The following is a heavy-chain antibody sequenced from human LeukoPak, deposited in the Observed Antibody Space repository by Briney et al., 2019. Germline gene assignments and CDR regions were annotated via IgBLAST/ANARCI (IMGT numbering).Heavy chain of an antibody. CDR1: GGTFSSYT. V-gene: IGHV1-69*04. D-gene: IGHD3-22*01. Sequence: GASVKVSCKASGGTFSSYTISWVRQAPGQGLEWMGRIIPILGITNYAQKFQGRVTITADKSTSTAYMELSSRRSEDTAVYYCAREGPTMIVLADAFDIWGQGTMVTVSS. CDR2: IIPILGIT. J-gene: IGHJ3*02. CDR3: AREGPTMIVLADAFDI.